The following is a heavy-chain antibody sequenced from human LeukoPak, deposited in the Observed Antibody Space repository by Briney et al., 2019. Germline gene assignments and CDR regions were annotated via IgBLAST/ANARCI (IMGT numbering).Heavy chain of an antibody. Sequence: GRSLRLSCAASGYTFSSYGMHRVRQAPGKGLEWVAVIWYDGSNKYYADSVKGRFTISRDNSKNTLYLQMNSLRAEDTAVYYCARSDYDILTGYYSAYGMDVWGKGTTVTVSS. J-gene: IGHJ6*04. CDR3: ARSDYDILTGYYSAYGMDV. D-gene: IGHD3-9*01. V-gene: IGHV3-33*01. CDR1: GYTFSSYG. CDR2: IWYDGSNK.